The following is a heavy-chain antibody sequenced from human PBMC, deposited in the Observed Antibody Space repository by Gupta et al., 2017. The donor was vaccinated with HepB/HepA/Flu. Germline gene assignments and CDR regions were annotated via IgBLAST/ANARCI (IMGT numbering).Heavy chain of an antibody. V-gene: IGHV4-59*08. CDR1: GGSISSYY. D-gene: IGHD5-24*01. J-gene: IGHJ4*02. CDR3: ARLSAAGYNYNYFDY. Sequence: QVQLQESGPGLVKPSETLSLTCTVSGGSISSYYWSWIRQPPGKGLEWIGYIYYSGSTNYNPSLKSRVTISVDTSKNQFSLKLSSVTAADTAVYYCARLSAAGYNYNYFDYWGQGTLVTVSS. CDR2: IYYSGST.